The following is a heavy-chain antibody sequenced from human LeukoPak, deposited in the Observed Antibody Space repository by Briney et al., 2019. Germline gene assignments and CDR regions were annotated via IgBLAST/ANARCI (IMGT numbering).Heavy chain of an antibody. V-gene: IGHV3-49*04. D-gene: IGHD4-23*01. J-gene: IGHJ4*02. CDR3: ARDDLYGGNSLDY. CDR2: IRSKVYGATT. Sequence: GGSLRLSCTTSGFTFGDYAMSWVRQAPGKGLEWVGFIRSKVYGATTEYAASVRGRFTISRDDSESIAYLQLNSLKTEDTAVYYCARDDLYGGNSLDYWGQGTLVTVSS. CDR1: GFTFGDYA.